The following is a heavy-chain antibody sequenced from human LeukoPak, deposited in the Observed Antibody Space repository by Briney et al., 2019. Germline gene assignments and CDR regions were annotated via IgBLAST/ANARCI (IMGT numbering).Heavy chain of an antibody. CDR1: GGSISSYY. CDR2: IYYSGST. Sequence: PSETLSLTCTVSGGSISSYYWSWIRQPPGKGLEWIGYIYYSGSTNYNPSLKSRVTISVDTSKNQFSLKLSSVTAADTAVYYCARGPGILTGYYAHQFDYWGQGTLVTVSS. V-gene: IGHV4-59*01. D-gene: IGHD3-9*01. J-gene: IGHJ4*02. CDR3: ARGPGILTGYYAHQFDY.